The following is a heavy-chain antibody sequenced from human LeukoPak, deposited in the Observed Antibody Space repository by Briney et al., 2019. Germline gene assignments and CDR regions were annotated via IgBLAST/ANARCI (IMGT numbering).Heavy chain of an antibody. D-gene: IGHD1-26*01. CDR3: ARAVSGSLYGDFDF. CDR2: INPSDDST. Sequence: ASVKVSCKASGYTFNSSYMHWVRQAPGQGLEWMGIINPSDDSTRYAQKFQGRVTMTKDTSTTTSYMELRSLRSDDTAVYYCARAVSGSLYGDFDFWGQGTLVTVSS. V-gene: IGHV1-46*02. J-gene: IGHJ4*02. CDR1: GYTFNSSY.